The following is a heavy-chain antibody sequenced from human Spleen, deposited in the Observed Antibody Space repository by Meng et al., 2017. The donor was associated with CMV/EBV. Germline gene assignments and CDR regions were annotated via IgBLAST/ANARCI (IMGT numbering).Heavy chain of an antibody. D-gene: IGHD1-26*01. V-gene: IGHV3-21*01. Sequence: GESLKISCAASGFTFSNHIMNWVRQAPGKGLEWLSSISSRSTYISYTDSVKGRFTVSRDNAKNSLYLQMNSLTAEDTAVYYCARDINPKWEHPGYWGQGTLVTVSS. CDR1: GFTFSNHI. J-gene: IGHJ4*02. CDR2: ISSRSTYI. CDR3: ARDINPKWEHPGY.